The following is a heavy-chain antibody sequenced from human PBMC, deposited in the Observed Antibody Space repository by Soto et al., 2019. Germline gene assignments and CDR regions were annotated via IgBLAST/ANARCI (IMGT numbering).Heavy chain of an antibody. V-gene: IGHV2-5*02. Sequence: QITLNESGPTVVRPTETLTLTCRFSGFSLTTSGVGVGWIRQSPGKAPEWLALIYWDDDKRYSASLKSMLTLTKDTSKNQVVLTVSDLDPTDTATYYCAHRVLRTVFGLVTTTAIYFDFWGQGTPVAVSS. CDR3: AHRVLRTVFGLVTTTAIYFDF. D-gene: IGHD3-3*01. J-gene: IGHJ4*02. CDR1: GFSLTTSGVG. CDR2: IYWDDDK.